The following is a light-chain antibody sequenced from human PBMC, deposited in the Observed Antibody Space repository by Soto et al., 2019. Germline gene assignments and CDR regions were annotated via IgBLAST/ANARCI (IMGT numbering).Light chain of an antibody. V-gene: IGKV1-9*01. CDR3: QHYNSYSEA. Sequence: IQLTQSPSSLSASIVDRVTITCRASQGISSSLAWYQQEPGKAPRLLIYESSTLQSGVPSRFSGSGSGTEFTLTISSLQPDDFATYYCQHYNSYSEAFGQGTKVDIK. CDR1: QGISSS. CDR2: ESS. J-gene: IGKJ1*01.